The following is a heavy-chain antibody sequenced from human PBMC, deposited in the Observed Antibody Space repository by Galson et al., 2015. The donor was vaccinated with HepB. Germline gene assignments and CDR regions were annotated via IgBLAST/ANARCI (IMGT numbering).Heavy chain of an antibody. Sequence: QSGAEVKKPGESLKISCEGSGYTFTTYWIGWVRQMPGKGLEWMGIIYPGDSDTRYSPSFQCQITISADKSISTAYLQWSSLKASDTAIYYCARSSSGPLGYYGMDVWGQGTTVTVSS. J-gene: IGHJ6*02. CDR3: ARSSSGPLGYYGMDV. CDR1: GYTFTTYW. D-gene: IGHD3-22*01. CDR2: IYPGDSDT. V-gene: IGHV5-51*03.